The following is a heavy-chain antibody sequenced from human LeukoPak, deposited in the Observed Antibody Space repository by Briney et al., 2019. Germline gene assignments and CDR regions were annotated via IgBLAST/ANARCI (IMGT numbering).Heavy chain of an antibody. CDR1: GRTFSTYA. CDR2: IIPMFGTT. Sequence: SVKVSCKASGRTFSTYAISWVRQAPGQALEWMGGIIPMFGTTNYAQKFQGRVTITADESTSTVYMELSSLRSEDAAVYYCARVPAAIRGYYYYMDVWGKGTTVTVSS. D-gene: IGHD2-2*02. CDR3: ARVPAAIRGYYYYMDV. V-gene: IGHV1-69*01. J-gene: IGHJ6*03.